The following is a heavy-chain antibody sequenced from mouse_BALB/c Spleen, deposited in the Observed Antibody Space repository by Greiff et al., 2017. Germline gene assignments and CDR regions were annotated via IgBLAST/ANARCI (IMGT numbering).Heavy chain of an antibody. V-gene: IGHV8-12*01. CDR3: ARRGLRDYYAMDY. D-gene: IGHD2-2*01. J-gene: IGHJ4*01. CDR2: IYWDDDK. Sequence: QVTLKESGPGILQPSQTLSLTCSFSGFSLSTSGMGVSWIRQPSGKGLEWLAHIYWDDDKRYNPSLKSRLTISKDTSSNQVFLKITSVDTADTATYYCARRGLRDYYAMDYWGQGTSVTVSS. CDR1: GFSLSTSGMG.